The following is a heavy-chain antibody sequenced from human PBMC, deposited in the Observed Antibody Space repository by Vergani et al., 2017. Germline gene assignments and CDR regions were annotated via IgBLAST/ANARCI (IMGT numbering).Heavy chain of an antibody. D-gene: IGHD6-13*01. Sequence: EVQLVESGGGLVQPGRSLRLSCAASGFTFDDYAMHWVRQAPGKGLEWVSGISWNSGSIGYADSVKGRFTISRDNAKNSLYLQMNSLRAEDTALYYCAKDEVRGIASAGMGWGQGTLVTVSS. J-gene: IGHJ4*02. V-gene: IGHV3-9*01. CDR1: GFTFDDYA. CDR2: ISWNSGSI. CDR3: AKDEVRGIASAGMG.